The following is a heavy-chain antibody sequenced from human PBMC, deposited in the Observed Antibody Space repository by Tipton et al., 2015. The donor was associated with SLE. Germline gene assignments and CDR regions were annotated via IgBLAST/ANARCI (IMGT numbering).Heavy chain of an antibody. D-gene: IGHD2-21*01. CDR3: ARETVPGASACYWDNGWFDP. Sequence: QVQLVQSGGGLVQPGGSLRLSCTASGFTFSNYAMHWVRQAPGKGLEWVTLISYDGSQEYYADSVKGRFTISRDNSRNTLYLQMNSLRAEDTAVYFCARETVPGASACYWDNGWFDPWGQGTLVTVSS. CDR1: GFTFSNYA. J-gene: IGHJ5*02. V-gene: IGHV3-30*04. CDR2: ISYDGSQE.